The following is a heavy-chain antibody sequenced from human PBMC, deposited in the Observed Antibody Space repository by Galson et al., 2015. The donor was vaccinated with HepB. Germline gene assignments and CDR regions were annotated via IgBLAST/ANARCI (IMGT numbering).Heavy chain of an antibody. CDR1: GFTFSSYC. CDR3: ARGQQWPL. J-gene: IGHJ4*02. V-gene: IGHV3-48*01. D-gene: IGHD6-19*01. CDR2: ISISSSTK. Sequence: LRLSCAASGFTFSSYCMNWVRQAPGKGLEWVSYISISSSTKNYADSVKGRFTISRDNAKNSLYLQMTSLRAEDTAVYYCARGQQWPLWGQGTLVTVSS.